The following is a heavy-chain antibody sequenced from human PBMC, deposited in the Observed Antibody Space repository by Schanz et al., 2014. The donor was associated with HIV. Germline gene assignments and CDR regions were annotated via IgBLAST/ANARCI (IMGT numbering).Heavy chain of an antibody. CDR1: GFSFSSYA. D-gene: IGHD6-13*01. CDR3: ARTDHLASAGMDYYYGMDV. CDR2: ISDSGGST. Sequence: EVQLLESGGGLLQPGGSLRLSCAASGFSFSSYAMSWVRQAPGKGLEWVSVISDSGGSTYYADSVKGRFTISRDNSKNTLYLQMNRLRAEDTAVYYCARTDHLASAGMDYYYGMDVWGQGTTVTVSS. V-gene: IGHV3-23*01. J-gene: IGHJ6*02.